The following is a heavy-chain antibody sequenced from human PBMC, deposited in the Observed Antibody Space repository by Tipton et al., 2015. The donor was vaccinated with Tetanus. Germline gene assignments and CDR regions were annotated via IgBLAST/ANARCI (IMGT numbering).Heavy chain of an antibody. Sequence: TLSLTCTVSGASISGYYWSWIRQPAGKGLEWIGRVDRSGPTTYNPSLKGRVTMSLDTSKNQFSLKLTSVTAADTAMYYCARGSDIVVVPGVTRADWFDPWGQGTLVTVSS. CDR3: ARGSDIVVVPGVTRADWFDP. D-gene: IGHD2-2*01. CDR1: GASISGYY. V-gene: IGHV4-4*07. CDR2: VDRSGPT. J-gene: IGHJ5*02.